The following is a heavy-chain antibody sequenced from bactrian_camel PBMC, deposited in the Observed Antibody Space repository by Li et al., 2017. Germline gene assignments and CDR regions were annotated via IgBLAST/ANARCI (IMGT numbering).Heavy chain of an antibody. V-gene: IGHV3S25*01. Sequence: QVQLVESGGGSVQTGGSLKLSCKISGRTWSRYCMAWFRQTPGKERDGVASIYIPGDGKYLSDSVKGRFSFSLDKSKSTAYLQMNSLKPEDAAMYYCAAGRALWPSGCDDDVYWGQGTQVTVS. J-gene: IGHJ4*01. CDR2: IYIPGDGK. CDR1: GRTWSRYC. D-gene: IGHD3*01. CDR3: AAGRALWPSGCDDDVY.